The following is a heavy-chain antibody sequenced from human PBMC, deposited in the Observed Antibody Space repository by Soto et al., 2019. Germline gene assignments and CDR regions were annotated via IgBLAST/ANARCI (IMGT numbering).Heavy chain of an antibody. CDR2: INAGNGNT. D-gene: IGHD2-2*01. Sequence: QVQLVQSGAEVKKPGASVKVSCKASGYTFTSYAMHWVRQAPGQRLEGMGWINAGNGNTKYSQKFQGRVTITRDTSASTAYMELSSMRSEDTAVYYCAYGYCSSTSCYPGLYNWFDPWGQGTLVTVSS. CDR3: AYGYCSSTSCYPGLYNWFDP. CDR1: GYTFTSYA. V-gene: IGHV1-3*01. J-gene: IGHJ5*02.